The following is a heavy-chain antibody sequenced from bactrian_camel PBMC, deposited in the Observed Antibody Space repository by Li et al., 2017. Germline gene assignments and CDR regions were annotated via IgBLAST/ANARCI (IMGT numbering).Heavy chain of an antibody. Sequence: QLVESGGGSVQPGGSLRLSCAASGFTFSSYGMTWVRQAPGKGLEWVSSIYAGGDSTYYADSVKGRFTISQDSAKNIVYLQMNSLNLEDTAMYYCAADPTCAKWWSPGQWPALRYRGQGTQVTVS. D-gene: IGHD7*01. V-gene: IGHV3S40*01. J-gene: IGHJ4*01. CDR2: IYAGGDST. CDR1: GFTFSSYG. CDR3: AADPTCAKWWSPGQWPALRY.